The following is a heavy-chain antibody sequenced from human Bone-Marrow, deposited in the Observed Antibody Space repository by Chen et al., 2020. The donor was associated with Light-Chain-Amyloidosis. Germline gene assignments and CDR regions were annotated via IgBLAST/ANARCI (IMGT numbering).Heavy chain of an antibody. CDR2: ISYDAKRD. V-gene: IGHV3-30*18. J-gene: IGHJ4*02. Sequence: QVQLVESGGGVVQPGRSLRLSCVASGFTFSSYGIFWVRQAPGKGLEWVALISYDAKRDFDADSGKGRFTVSRDNSKNTLYLQMNSLRIEDTAVYYCAKARLYSGSYWGIVDYWGQGTLVTVSS. CDR3: AKARLYSGSYWGIVDY. CDR1: GFTFSSYG. D-gene: IGHD1-26*01.